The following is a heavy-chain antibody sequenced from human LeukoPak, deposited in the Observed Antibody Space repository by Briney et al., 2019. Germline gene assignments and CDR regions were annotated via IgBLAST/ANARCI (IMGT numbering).Heavy chain of an antibody. CDR3: ARGGSGTMGY. J-gene: IGHJ4*02. CDR1: GFTFSSYG. V-gene: IGHV3-30*03. CDR2: ISYDGSNK. Sequence: GRSLRLSCAASGFTFSSYGMHWVRQAPGKGLEWVAVISYDGSNKYYADSVKGRFTISRDNSKNTLYLQMNSLRAEDTAVYYCARGGSGTMGYWGQGTLVTVSS. D-gene: IGHD3-10*01.